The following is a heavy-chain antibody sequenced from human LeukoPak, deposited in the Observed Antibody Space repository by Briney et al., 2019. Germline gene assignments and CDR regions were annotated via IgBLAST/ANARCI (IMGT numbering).Heavy chain of an antibody. J-gene: IGHJ4*02. V-gene: IGHV3-21*01. CDR3: ARVSVFDWLLSLDY. D-gene: IGHD3-9*01. CDR1: GFTFSSYS. Sequence: PGGSLRLSCAASGFTFSSYSMNWVRHAPGKGLELVSSISSSSSYIYYADSVKGRFTISRDNAKNSLYLQMNSLRAEDTAVYYCARVSVFDWLLSLDYWGQGTLVTVSS. CDR2: ISSSSSYI.